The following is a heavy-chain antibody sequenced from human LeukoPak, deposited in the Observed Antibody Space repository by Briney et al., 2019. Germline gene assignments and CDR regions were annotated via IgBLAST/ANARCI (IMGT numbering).Heavy chain of an antibody. D-gene: IGHD1-26*01. Sequence: PGGSLRLSCAASGFTFSSYAMHWVRQAPGKGLEWVSSISASAAMTYYADSVKGRFTVSRDNSNNRLYLQMSGLTAADTAVYYCAKDRSIGTYYTFDHWGQGTLVTVSS. CDR2: ISASAAMT. CDR3: AKDRSIGTYYTFDH. CDR1: GFTFSSYA. V-gene: IGHV3-23*01. J-gene: IGHJ4*02.